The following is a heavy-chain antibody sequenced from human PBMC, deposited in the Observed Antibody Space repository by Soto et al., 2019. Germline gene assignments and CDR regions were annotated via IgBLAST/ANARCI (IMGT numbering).Heavy chain of an antibody. CDR2: IKQDGSEK. V-gene: IGHV3-7*01. CDR3: ARMVRDKWGDYYYYYYMDV. Sequence: GGSLRLSCAASGFTFSSYWMSWVRQAPGKGLEWVANIKQDGSEKYYVDSGKGRFTISRDNAKNSLYLQMNSLRAEDTAVYYCARMVRDKWGDYYYYYYMDVWGKGTTVTVSS. D-gene: IGHD3-10*01. J-gene: IGHJ6*03. CDR1: GFTFSSYW.